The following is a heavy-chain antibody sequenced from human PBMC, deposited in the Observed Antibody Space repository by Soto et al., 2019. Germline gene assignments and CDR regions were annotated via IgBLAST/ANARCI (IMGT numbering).Heavy chain of an antibody. CDR3: AREGMDTSENWFDP. Sequence: ASVKVSCKASGGTFSSYAISWVRQAPGQGLGWMGGIIPIFGTANYAQKFQGRVTITADESTSTAYMELSSLRSEDTAVYYRAREGMDTSENWFDPWGQGTLVTVSS. CDR2: IIPIFGTA. V-gene: IGHV1-69*13. J-gene: IGHJ5*02. CDR1: GGTFSSYA. D-gene: IGHD3-10*01.